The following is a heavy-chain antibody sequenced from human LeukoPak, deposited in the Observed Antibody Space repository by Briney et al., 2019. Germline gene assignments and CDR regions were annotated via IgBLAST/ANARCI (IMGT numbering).Heavy chain of an antibody. CDR3: ASVTRSMSRFFDL. V-gene: IGHV4-38-2*01. CDR1: GYSISNHYY. Sequence: SETLSLTCAVSGYSISNHYYWGWIRQPPGKGLGGIGSYYHTGSSYYNPSPQSRVAISIDTSKTQFSLELASATAADTAVYYCASVTRSMSRFFDLWGRGTLVIVSS. CDR2: YYHTGSS. D-gene: IGHD4-17*01. J-gene: IGHJ2*01.